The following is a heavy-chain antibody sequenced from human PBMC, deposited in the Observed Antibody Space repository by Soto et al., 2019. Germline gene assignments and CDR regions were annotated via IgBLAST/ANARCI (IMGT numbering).Heavy chain of an antibody. CDR3: ASLDLAVAAYDY. Sequence: PSETLSLTCAVSGGSISSTNWWSWVRQPPGKGLEWIGEIYHSGSTNSNPSLKSRVTISVDKCKNQFSLRLSSVTAADTAVYYCASLDLAVAAYDYWGQGTLVTVSS. D-gene: IGHD6-19*01. CDR1: GGSISSTNW. J-gene: IGHJ4*02. CDR2: IYHSGST. V-gene: IGHV4-4*02.